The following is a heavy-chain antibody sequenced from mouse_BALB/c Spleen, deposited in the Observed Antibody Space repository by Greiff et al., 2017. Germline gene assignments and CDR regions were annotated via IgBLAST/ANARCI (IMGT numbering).Heavy chain of an antibody. CDR1: GFTFSSYA. CDR2: ISSGGST. CDR3: ARGAGGHSSWLAY. Sequence: EVQGVESGGGLVKPGGSLKLSCAASGFTFSSYAMSWVRQTPEKRLEWVASISSGGSTYYPDSVKGRFTISRDNARNILYLQMSSLRSEDTAMYYCARGAGGHSSWLAYWGQGTLVTVSA. J-gene: IGHJ3*01. V-gene: IGHV5-6-5*01.